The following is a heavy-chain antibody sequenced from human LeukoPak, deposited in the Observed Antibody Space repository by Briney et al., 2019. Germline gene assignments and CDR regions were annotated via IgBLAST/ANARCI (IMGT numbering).Heavy chain of an antibody. Sequence: NPSETLSLTCAVYGGSFSGYYWSWIRQPPGKGLEWIGEINHSGSTNYNPSLKSRVTISVDTSKNQFSLKLSSVTAADTAVYYCAREGPRRYYYDSSGYYYGAFDIWGQGTMVTVSS. V-gene: IGHV4-34*01. J-gene: IGHJ3*02. CDR3: AREGPRRYYYDSSGYYYGAFDI. CDR1: GGSFSGYY. D-gene: IGHD3-22*01. CDR2: INHSGST.